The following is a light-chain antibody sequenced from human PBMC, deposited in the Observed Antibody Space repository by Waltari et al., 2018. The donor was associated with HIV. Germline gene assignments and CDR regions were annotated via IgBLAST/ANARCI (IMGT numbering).Light chain of an antibody. CDR3: LQFNSYPWT. J-gene: IGKJ1*01. CDR2: DAS. CDR1: QGISSA. Sequence: AIQLTQSPSSLSASVRARVTITCRASQGISSALAWYQQKPGKAPNLLIYDASTLESGVPSRFSGSGSGTDFTLTISSLQPEDFATYYCLQFNSYPWTFGQGTKVEI. V-gene: IGKV1-13*02.